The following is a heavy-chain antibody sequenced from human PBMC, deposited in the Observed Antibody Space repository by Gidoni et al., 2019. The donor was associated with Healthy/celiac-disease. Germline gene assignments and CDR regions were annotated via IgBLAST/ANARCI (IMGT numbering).Heavy chain of an antibody. CDR2: IYTSGST. J-gene: IGHJ6*03. CDR3: ARGEWDPDYYYMDV. D-gene: IGHD1-26*01. Sequence: QVQLQESGPGLVKPSQTLSLTCTVSGGSISSGSYYWSWIRQPAGKGLEWIGRIYTSGSTNYNPSLKSRVTMSVDTSKNQFSLKLSSVTAADTAVYYCARGEWDPDYYYMDVWGKGTTVTVSS. CDR1: GGSISSGSYY. V-gene: IGHV4-61*02.